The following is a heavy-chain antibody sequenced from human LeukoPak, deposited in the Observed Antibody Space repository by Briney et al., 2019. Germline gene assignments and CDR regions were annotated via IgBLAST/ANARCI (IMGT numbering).Heavy chain of an antibody. Sequence: SQTLSLTCAISGDSVSSNSAAWNWIRQSPSRGLEWLGRTYYRSKWYNDYAVSVKSRITTNPDTSKNQFSLQLNSVTPEDTAVYYCARDLLLWFGEPFDYWGQGTLVTVSS. CDR3: ARDLLLWFGEPFDY. J-gene: IGHJ4*02. D-gene: IGHD3-10*01. CDR2: TYYRSKWYN. V-gene: IGHV6-1*01. CDR1: GDSVSSNSAA.